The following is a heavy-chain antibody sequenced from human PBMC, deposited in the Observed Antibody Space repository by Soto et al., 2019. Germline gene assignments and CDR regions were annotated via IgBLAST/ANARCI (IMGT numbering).Heavy chain of an antibody. D-gene: IGHD3-10*01. V-gene: IGHV3-43*01. Sequence: EVQLVESGGVVVQPGGSLRLSCAASGFTFDDYTMHWVRQPPGKGLEWVSLISWAGRGTYYADSVKGRFTISRDNSKNSLYLQMNRLRTEDTALYCCAKDFYYGSGGYTGSGAFDMWGQGTMVTVSS. CDR3: AKDFYYGSGGYTGSGAFDM. J-gene: IGHJ3*02. CDR1: GFTFDDYT. CDR2: ISWAGRGT.